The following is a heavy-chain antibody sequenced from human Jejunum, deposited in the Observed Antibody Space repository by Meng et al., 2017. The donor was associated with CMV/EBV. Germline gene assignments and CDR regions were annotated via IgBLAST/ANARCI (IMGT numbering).Heavy chain of an antibody. CDR1: AFTFSAHY. CDR3: IRVKLGSSKYFDL. J-gene: IGHJ2*01. D-gene: IGHD6-6*01. V-gene: IGHV3-72*01. Sequence: SAFTFSAHYMDWVRQAPGKGLEWVGRIKNKANSYSIDYAASVKGRFTISRDDSKNALYLQMNSLKSEDTAVYYCIRVKLGSSKYFDLWGRGTLVTVSS. CDR2: IKNKANSYSI.